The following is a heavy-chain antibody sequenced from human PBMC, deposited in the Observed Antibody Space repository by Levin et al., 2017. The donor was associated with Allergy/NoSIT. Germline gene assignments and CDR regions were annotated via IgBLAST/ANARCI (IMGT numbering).Heavy chain of an antibody. Sequence: GASVKVSCKASGYTFTSHFMHWVRQAPGQGLEWMGIINPSGGNTNYAQKFQGRLTMTRDTSTSTVYMELSSLRSDDTAVYYCAREVVCGGDCYGANWFDPWGQGTLVTVSS. CDR2: INPSGGNT. V-gene: IGHV1-46*01. CDR1: GYTFTSHF. CDR3: AREVVCGGDCYGANWFDP. D-gene: IGHD2-21*02. J-gene: IGHJ5*02.